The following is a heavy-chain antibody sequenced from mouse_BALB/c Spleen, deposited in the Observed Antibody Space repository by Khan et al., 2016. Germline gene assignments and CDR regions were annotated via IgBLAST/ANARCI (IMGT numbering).Heavy chain of an antibody. CDR1: GYAFSSYW. CDR2: IYPGDGDT. D-gene: IGHD1-1*01. CDR3: ASVPYYYGSSPRYFDV. J-gene: IGHJ1*01. V-gene: IGHV1-80*01. Sequence: QVQLKQSGAELVRPGSSVKISCKASGYAFSSYWMNWVKQRPGQGLEWIGQIYPGDGDTKYNGKFKGKATLTADKSSSTAFMHLSSLTSEDSAVYFCASVPYYYGSSPRYFDVWGAGTTVTVSS.